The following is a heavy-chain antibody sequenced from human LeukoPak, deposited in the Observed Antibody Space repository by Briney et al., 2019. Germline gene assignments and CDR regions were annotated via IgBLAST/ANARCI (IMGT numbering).Heavy chain of an antibody. D-gene: IGHD3-10*01. Sequence: GGSLRLSCAASGFTVSSNYMSWVRQAPGKGLEWVAVISFDGTDKYYADSVKGRFTISRDNSKNTLYLQMNSLRAEDTAVYYCAKAYYYGSGSDLGFDPWGQGTLVTVSS. CDR3: AKAYYYGSGSDLGFDP. V-gene: IGHV3-30*18. J-gene: IGHJ5*02. CDR1: GFTVSSNY. CDR2: ISFDGTDK.